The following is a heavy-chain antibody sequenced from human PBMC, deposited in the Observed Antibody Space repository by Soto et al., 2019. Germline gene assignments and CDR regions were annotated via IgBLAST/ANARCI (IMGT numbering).Heavy chain of an antibody. V-gene: IGHV3-33*01. CDR3: ARDKGRGGYGDLYYGMDV. CDR2: IWYDGSNK. J-gene: IGHJ6*02. Sequence: SLRLSCAASGFTFSSYGMHWVRQAPGKGLEWVAVIWYDGSNKYYADSVKGRFTISRDNSKNTLYLQMNSLRAEDTAVYYCARDKGRGGYGDLYYGMDVWGQGTTVTVSS. D-gene: IGHD4-17*01. CDR1: GFTFSSYG.